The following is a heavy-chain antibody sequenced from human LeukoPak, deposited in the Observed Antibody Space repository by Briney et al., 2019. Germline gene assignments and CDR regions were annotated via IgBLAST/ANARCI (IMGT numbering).Heavy chain of an antibody. Sequence: PSETLSLTCTVSGGSISSYYWSWIRQPAGKGLEWIGRIYTSGSTNYNTSLKSRVTMSIDTSKNQFSLKLSSVTAADTAVYYCARDARIAAAPAATFPDYWGQGTLVTVSS. CDR3: ARDARIAAAPAATFPDY. CDR2: IYTSGST. J-gene: IGHJ4*02. V-gene: IGHV4-4*07. D-gene: IGHD6-25*01. CDR1: GGSISSYY.